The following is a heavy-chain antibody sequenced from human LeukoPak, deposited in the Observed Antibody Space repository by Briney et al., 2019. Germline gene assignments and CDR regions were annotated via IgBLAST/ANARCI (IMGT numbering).Heavy chain of an antibody. CDR2: ISSSGSTV. D-gene: IGHD3-3*01. J-gene: IGHJ4*02. V-gene: IGHV3-11*01. CDR1: GFSFSENA. CDR3: ARGATYYDFWSGYYFDY. Sequence: GGSLRLSCATSGFSFSENALSWFRQAPGKGLEWVSYISSSGSTVYYADSVKGRFTISRDNAKNSLYLQMNSLRAEDTAVYYCARGATYYDFWSGYYFDYWGQGTLVTVSS.